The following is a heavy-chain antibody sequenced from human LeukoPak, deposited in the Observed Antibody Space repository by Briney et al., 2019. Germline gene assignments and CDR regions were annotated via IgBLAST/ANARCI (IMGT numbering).Heavy chain of an antibody. D-gene: IGHD1-26*01. J-gene: IGHJ4*02. CDR1: GGTFSSYA. CDR3: TRESGSYHGNDY. Sequence: ASVKVSCKASGGTFSSYAISWVRQAPGQGLEWMGGINPNNGATNYAQKLQGRVTITGDTSVSTAYMELSSLRSDDTAVYYCTRESGSYHGNDYWGQGTLVTVSS. V-gene: IGHV1-2*02. CDR2: INPNNGAT.